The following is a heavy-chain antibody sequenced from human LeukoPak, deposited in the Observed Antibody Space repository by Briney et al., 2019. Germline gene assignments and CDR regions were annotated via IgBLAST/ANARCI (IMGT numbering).Heavy chain of an antibody. CDR2: ISGSGGST. CDR1: GFTFSSYA. J-gene: IGHJ5*02. Sequence: GGSLRLSCAASGFTFSSYAMSWVRQAPGKGLEWVSAISGSGGSTHYADSVKGRFTISRDNSKNTLYLQMNSLRADDTAVYYCGKGGSSGWYLSNWFDPWGQGTLVTVSS. D-gene: IGHD6-19*01. V-gene: IGHV3-23*01. CDR3: GKGGSSGWYLSNWFDP.